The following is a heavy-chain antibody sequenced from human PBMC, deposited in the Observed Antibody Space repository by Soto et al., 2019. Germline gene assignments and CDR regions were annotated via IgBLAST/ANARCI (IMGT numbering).Heavy chain of an antibody. D-gene: IGHD3-10*01. Sequence: QVQLQESGPGLVKPSETLSLSCTVSGGSISSYYWSWFRQSPGKRLEWIGYVHHSWGSSYNPSLQRRVSISLDTSKSQFSLKVTSVTAADTAVYYCARQGFGPRHGLVDVWGQGTTVTVSS. CDR3: ARQGFGPRHGLVDV. CDR2: VHHSWGS. V-gene: IGHV4-59*08. J-gene: IGHJ6*02. CDR1: GGSISSYY.